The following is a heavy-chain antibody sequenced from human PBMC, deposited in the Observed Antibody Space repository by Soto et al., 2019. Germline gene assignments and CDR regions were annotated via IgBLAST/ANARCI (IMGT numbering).Heavy chain of an antibody. J-gene: IGHJ6*03. D-gene: IGHD3-3*01. V-gene: IGHV3-74*01. Sequence: EVQLVESGGGLVQPGGSLRLSCAASGFTFSSYWRHWVRQAPGKGLVWVSRINSDGSSTSYADSVKGRFTISRDNAKNTLYLQMNSLRAEDTAVYYCAASLYYDFWSGYPYYYYYYMDVWGKGTTVTVSS. CDR1: GFTFSSYW. CDR3: AASLYYDFWSGYPYYYYYYMDV. CDR2: INSDGSST.